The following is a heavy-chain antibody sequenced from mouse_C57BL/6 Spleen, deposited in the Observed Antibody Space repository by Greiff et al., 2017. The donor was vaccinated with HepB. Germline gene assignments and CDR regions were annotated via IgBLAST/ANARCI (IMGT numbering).Heavy chain of an antibody. D-gene: IGHD1-1*01. J-gene: IGHJ1*03. V-gene: IGHV1-82*01. CDR1: GYAFSSSW. CDR2: IYPGDGAT. Sequence: VQLQQSGPELVKPGASVKISCKASGYAFSSSWMNWVKQRPGKGLEWIGRIYPGDGATNYNGKFKGKAKLTADKSSSTSYMQLSILTSEDSAVYFCARDGSSYGYFDVWGTGTTVTVSS. CDR3: ARDGSSYGYFDV.